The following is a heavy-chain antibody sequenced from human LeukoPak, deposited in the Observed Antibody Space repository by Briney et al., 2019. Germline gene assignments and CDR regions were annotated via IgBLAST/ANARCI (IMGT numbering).Heavy chain of an antibody. CDR3: ARASCQHYDFRRRLVYSEYYYYGMDV. CDR2: MNPNSGNT. Sequence: ASVKVSCKASGYTFTSYDINWVRQATGQGLEWMGWMNPNSGNTGYAQKFQGRVTMTRNASISTAYMELSSLRSEDPAVYYCARASCQHYDFRRRLVYSEYYYYGMDVWGQGTTVTVSS. D-gene: IGHD3-3*01. V-gene: IGHV1-8*01. CDR1: GYTFTSYD. J-gene: IGHJ6*02.